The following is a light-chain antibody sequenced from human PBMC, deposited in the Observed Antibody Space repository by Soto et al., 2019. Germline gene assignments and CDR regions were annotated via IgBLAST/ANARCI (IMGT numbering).Light chain of an antibody. V-gene: IGLV2-8*01. CDR1: SSDVGGYNY. J-gene: IGLJ1*01. CDR2: EVI. CDR3: SSYAGSTCFV. Sequence: QSALTQPPSAAGSPGQSVTISCPGTSSDVGGYNYVSWYQHHPGKAPKLVIYEVIKRPSGVPDRFSGSKSGNTASLTVSGLQAEDEADYYCSSYAGSTCFVFGTGTKLTVL.